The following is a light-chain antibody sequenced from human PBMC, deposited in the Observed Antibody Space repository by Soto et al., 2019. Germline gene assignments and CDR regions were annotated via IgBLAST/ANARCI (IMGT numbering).Light chain of an antibody. CDR3: QQYNSYSLL. Sequence: DIQMTQSPSTLSASVGDRVTITCRASQSISSWLAWYQQKPGKAPKLLIYDASSLESGVPSRLSGSGSGTEFTLTISSLQPDDFATYYCQQYNSYSLLFGGGTKVEIK. J-gene: IGKJ4*01. V-gene: IGKV1-5*01. CDR2: DAS. CDR1: QSISSW.